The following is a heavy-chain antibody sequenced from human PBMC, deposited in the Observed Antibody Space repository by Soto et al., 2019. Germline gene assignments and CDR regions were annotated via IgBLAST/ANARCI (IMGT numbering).Heavy chain of an antibody. CDR3: AKSKDSTIFGVVIYYFDT. J-gene: IGHJ4*02. Sequence: PGGSLRLSCAASGFTFSSFGMNWVRQAPGKGLGWVSSLSPNGGSTYYAESVKGRFTISRDNAKNTLFLQMDSLRAEDTAVYFCAKSKDSTIFGVVIYYFDTWGQGALVTVSS. CDR1: GFTFSSFG. V-gene: IGHV3-23*01. CDR2: LSPNGGST. D-gene: IGHD3-3*01.